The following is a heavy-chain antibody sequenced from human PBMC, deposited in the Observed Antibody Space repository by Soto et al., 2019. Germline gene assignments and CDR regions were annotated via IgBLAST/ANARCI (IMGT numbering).Heavy chain of an antibody. D-gene: IGHD1-7*01. J-gene: IGHJ6*03. CDR3: ARGVFGTTNYYYYMDV. Sequence: SETLSLTCIVSGGSISSYYWSWIRQPPGKGLEWIGYIYYSGSTNYNPSLKSRVTISVDTSKNQFSLKLSSVTAADTAVYYCARGVFGTTNYYYYMDVWGKGTTVTVSS. V-gene: IGHV4-59*01. CDR1: GGSISSYY. CDR2: IYYSGST.